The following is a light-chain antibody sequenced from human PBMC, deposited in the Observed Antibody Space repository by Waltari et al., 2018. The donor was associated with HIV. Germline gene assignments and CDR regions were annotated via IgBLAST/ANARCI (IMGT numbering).Light chain of an antibody. CDR2: RMN. Sequence: QSVLTQPPSASGTPGQRVAISCSGSSSNIGSNYVYWYQQLPGTATKVLIYRMNQRPAGVSDRFSGSKSGTSASLAISALRSEDEAEYYCATWDESLSGPVVGGGTKLTVL. CDR1: SSNIGSNY. J-gene: IGLJ3*02. V-gene: IGLV1-47*01. CDR3: ATWDESLSGPV.